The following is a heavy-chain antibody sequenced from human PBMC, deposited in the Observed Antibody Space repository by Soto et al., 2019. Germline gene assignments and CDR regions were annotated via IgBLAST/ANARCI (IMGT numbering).Heavy chain of an antibody. V-gene: IGHV3-11*01. D-gene: IGHD6-19*01. CDR1: GFTFSAYY. Sequence: QVQLVESGGGLVKPGGSLRLSCAASGFTFSAYYMSWIRQAPGKGLEWISYISSSGDTGNYADSVKGRFTVFRDNAKNSLYLQMNSLRGEDTAVYYCARDRGAVVGQFFDYWGQGTLVTVSS. CDR2: ISSSGDTG. J-gene: IGHJ4*02. CDR3: ARDRGAVVGQFFDY.